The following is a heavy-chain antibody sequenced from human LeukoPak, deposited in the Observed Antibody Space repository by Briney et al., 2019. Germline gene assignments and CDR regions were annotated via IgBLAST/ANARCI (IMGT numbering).Heavy chain of an antibody. V-gene: IGHV1-69*05. J-gene: IGHJ4*02. CDR3: ARDRRYGSGSYLEYYFDY. Sequence: SVKVSCKASGGTFSSYAISWVRQAPGQGLEWMGRIIPIFGTANYAQKFQGRVTITMDESTSTAYMELSSLRSEDTAVYYCARDRRYGSGSYLEYYFDYWGQGTLVTVSS. D-gene: IGHD3-10*01. CDR1: GGTFSSYA. CDR2: IIPIFGTA.